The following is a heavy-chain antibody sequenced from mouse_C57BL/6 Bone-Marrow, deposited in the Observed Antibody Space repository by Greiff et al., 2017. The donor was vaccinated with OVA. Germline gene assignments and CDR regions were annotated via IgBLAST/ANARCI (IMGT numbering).Heavy chain of an antibody. CDR3: ARSGLYYGSIYVGAY. D-gene: IGHD1-1*01. CDR1: GYTFTSYW. V-gene: IGHV1-55*01. J-gene: IGHJ3*01. Sequence: QVQLQQPGAELVKPGASVKMSCKASGYTFTSYWITWVKQRPGQGLEWIGDIYPGSGSTNYNEKFKSKATLTVDTSSSTAYMQLSSLTSEDSAVYYCARSGLYYGSIYVGAYWGQGTLVTVSA. CDR2: IYPGSGST.